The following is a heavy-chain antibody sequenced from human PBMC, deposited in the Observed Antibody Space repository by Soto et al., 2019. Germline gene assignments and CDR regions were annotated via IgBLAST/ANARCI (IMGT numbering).Heavy chain of an antibody. CDR1: GYTFTSYG. Sequence: ASVKVSCKASGYTFTSYGISWVRQAPGQGLEWMGWISAYNGNTNYAQKLQGRVTMTTDTSTSTAYMKLRSLRSDDTAVYYCARDARITIFGVVTDYYGMDVWGQGTTVTVSS. V-gene: IGHV1-18*04. CDR2: ISAYNGNT. J-gene: IGHJ6*02. CDR3: ARDARITIFGVVTDYYGMDV. D-gene: IGHD3-3*01.